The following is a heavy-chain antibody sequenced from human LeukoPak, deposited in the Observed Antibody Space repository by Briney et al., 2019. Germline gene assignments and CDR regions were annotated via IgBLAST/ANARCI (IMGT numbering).Heavy chain of an antibody. D-gene: IGHD2-21*02. Sequence: PGRPLRLSCAASGFTFSSHGMHWVRQAPGKGLEWVAVIWYDGSNKYYADSVKGRFTISRDNSKNTLYLQMNSLRAEDTAVYYCARDGVAYCGGDCYPPFDYWGQGTLVTVSS. CDR3: ARDGVAYCGGDCYPPFDY. V-gene: IGHV3-33*01. CDR2: IWYDGSNK. J-gene: IGHJ4*02. CDR1: GFTFSSHG.